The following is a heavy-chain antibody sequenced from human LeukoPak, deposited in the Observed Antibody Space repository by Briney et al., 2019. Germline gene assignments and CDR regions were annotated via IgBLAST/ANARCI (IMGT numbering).Heavy chain of an antibody. CDR3: AKHRENYGDSCLDDY. J-gene: IGHJ4*02. Sequence: GGSLRLSCAASGFTVSSNYMSWVRQAPGKGLEWVSVIYGGGNTYYADSVKGRFTISRDNSKNTLYLQMNSLRAEDTAVYYCAKHRENYGDSCLDDYWGQGTLVTVSS. V-gene: IGHV3-53*01. CDR1: GFTVSSNY. CDR2: IYGGGNT. D-gene: IGHD4-17*01.